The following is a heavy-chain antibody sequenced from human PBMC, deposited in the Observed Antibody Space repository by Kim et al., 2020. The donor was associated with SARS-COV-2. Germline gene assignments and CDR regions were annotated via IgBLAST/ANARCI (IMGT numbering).Heavy chain of an antibody. CDR1: GFTFSSYG. D-gene: IGHD3-9*01. J-gene: IGHJ6*02. Sequence: GGSLRLSCAASGFTFSSYGMHWVRQAPGKGLEWVAVISYDGSNKYYADSVKGRFTISRDNSKNTLYLQMNSLRAEDTAVYYCARGQEYYDILTGYYTYYYYGMDVWGQGTTVTVSS. CDR3: ARGQEYYDILTGYYTYYYYGMDV. V-gene: IGHV3-33*05. CDR2: ISYDGSNK.